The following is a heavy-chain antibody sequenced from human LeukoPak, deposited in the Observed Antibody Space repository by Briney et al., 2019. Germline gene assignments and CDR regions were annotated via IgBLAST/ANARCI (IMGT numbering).Heavy chain of an antibody. Sequence: SETLSLTCAVYGGSFSGYYWSWIRQPPGKGLEWIGEINHSGSTNYNPSLKSRVTISVDTSKNQFSLKLSSVTAADTAVYYCARERCSSTSCYTFDYWGQGTLVTVSS. V-gene: IGHV4-34*01. CDR1: GGSFSGYY. D-gene: IGHD2-2*02. CDR2: INHSGST. J-gene: IGHJ4*02. CDR3: ARERCSSTSCYTFDY.